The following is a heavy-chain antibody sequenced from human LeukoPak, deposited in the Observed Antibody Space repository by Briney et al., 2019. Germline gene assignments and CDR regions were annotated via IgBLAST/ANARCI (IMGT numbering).Heavy chain of an antibody. CDR1: GGSISSSSYY. D-gene: IGHD6-13*01. Sequence: SETLSLTCTVSGGSISSSSYYWGWIRQPPGKGLEWIGSIYYSGSTYYNPSLKSRVTISVDTSKNQFSLKLSSVTAADTAVYYCATDPIAAAAPDYWGQGTLVTVSS. CDR2: IYYSGST. V-gene: IGHV4-39*07. CDR3: ATDPIAAAAPDY. J-gene: IGHJ4*02.